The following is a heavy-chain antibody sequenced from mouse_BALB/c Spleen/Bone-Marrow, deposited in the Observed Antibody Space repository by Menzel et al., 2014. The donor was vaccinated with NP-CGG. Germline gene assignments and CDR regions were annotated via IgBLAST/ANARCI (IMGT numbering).Heavy chain of an antibody. J-gene: IGHJ4*01. CDR3: ARNWGYYAMDY. CDR2: IWGGGST. CDR1: GFSLSRYS. V-gene: IGHV2-6-4*01. Sequence: VKLVESGPGLVAPSQSLSITCTVSGFSLSRYSVHWVRQPPGKGLEWLGIIWGGGSTDYNSALKSRLSISKDNSKSQVFLKMNSLQTDDTAMYYCARNWGYYAMDYWGQGTSVTVSS.